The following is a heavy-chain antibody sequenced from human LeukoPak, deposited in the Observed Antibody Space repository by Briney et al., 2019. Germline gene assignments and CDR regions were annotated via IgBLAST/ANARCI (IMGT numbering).Heavy chain of an antibody. J-gene: IGHJ6*03. CDR1: VYTFTSYD. D-gene: IGHD4-17*01. CDR2: MNPNSGNT. CDR3: ARGGDYRDMDV. V-gene: IGHV1-8*03. Sequence: ASVNVSCKASVYTFTSYDINWVRQATGQGLEWMGWMNPNSGNTGYAQKFQGRVTITRNTSISTAYMELSSLRSEDTAVYYCARGGDYRDMDVWGKGTTVTVSS.